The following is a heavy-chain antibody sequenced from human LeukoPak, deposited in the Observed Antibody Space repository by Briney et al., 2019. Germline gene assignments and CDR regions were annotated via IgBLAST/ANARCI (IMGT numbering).Heavy chain of an antibody. Sequence: PGGSLRLSCAGSGFRFSSYSMSWVRQAPGKGLEWVSSISSSSSYIYYTGSVKGRFTISRDNAKNSVYLQMNSLRVEDTAVYYCARALFDNSGYSRGGWGQGTQVTVSS. CDR2: ISSSSSYI. CDR3: ARALFDNSGYSRGG. J-gene: IGHJ4*02. V-gene: IGHV3-21*06. D-gene: IGHD3-22*01. CDR1: GFRFSSYS.